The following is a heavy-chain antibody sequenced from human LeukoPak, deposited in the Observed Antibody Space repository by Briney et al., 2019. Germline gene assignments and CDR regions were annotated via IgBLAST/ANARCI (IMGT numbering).Heavy chain of an antibody. D-gene: IGHD1-26*01. CDR2: ITSSSNYI. V-gene: IGHV3-21*01. CDR1: GFTFSSYA. J-gene: IGHJ3*02. Sequence: GGSLRLSCAASGFTFSSYAMNWVRQAPGKGLEWVSYITSSSNYIYYADSVKGRFTISRDNAENSLFLLMNSLRAEDTAVYYCARVDSSGSRIWGQGTMVTVSS. CDR3: ARVDSSGSRI.